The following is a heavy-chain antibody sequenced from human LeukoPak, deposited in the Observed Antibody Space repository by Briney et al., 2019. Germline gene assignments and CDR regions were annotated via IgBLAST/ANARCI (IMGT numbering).Heavy chain of an antibody. CDR3: TTDRTMKGY. CDR1: GFTFSNAW. J-gene: IGHJ4*02. V-gene: IGHV3-15*01. CDR2: IRSKTDGGTI. D-gene: IGHD3-22*01. Sequence: GGSLRLSCAASGFTFSNAWMAGVRQAPGKGLEWVGRIRSKTDGGTINYAAPGKDRFTISRDDSKNTLYLQMNSLEIEDTAVYFCTTDRTMKGYWGQGTLVTVSS.